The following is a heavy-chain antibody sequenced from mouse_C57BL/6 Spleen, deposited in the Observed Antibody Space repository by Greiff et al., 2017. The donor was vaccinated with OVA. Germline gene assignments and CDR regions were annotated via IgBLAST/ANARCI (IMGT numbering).Heavy chain of an antibody. CDR3: AREFITTVVEAMDY. CDR1: GYTFTDYN. CDR2: INPNNGGT. J-gene: IGHJ4*01. V-gene: IGHV1-22*01. Sequence: VQLQQSGPELVKPGASVKMSCKASGYTFTDYNMHWVKQSHGKSLEWIGYINPNNGGTSYNQKFKGKATLTVNKSSSTAYMELRSLTSEDSAVYYCAREFITTVVEAMDYWGQGTSVTVSS. D-gene: IGHD1-1*01.